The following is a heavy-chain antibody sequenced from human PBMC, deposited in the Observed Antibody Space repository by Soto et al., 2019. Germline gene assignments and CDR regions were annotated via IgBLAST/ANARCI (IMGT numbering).Heavy chain of an antibody. CDR1: GFTFSSYS. CDR3: ARLPKRGAYYFDY. CDR2: ISSSSSYI. V-gene: IGHV3-21*01. Sequence: PGGSLRLSCAASGFTFSSYSMNWVRQAPGKGLEWVSSISSSSSYIYYADSVKGRFTISRDNAKNSLYLQMNSLRAEDTAVYYCARLPKRGAYYFDYWGQGTLVTVSS. J-gene: IGHJ4*02.